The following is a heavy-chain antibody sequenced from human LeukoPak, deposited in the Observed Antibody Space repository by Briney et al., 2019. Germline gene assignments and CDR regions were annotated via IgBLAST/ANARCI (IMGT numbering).Heavy chain of an antibody. CDR2: IRYDGSNK. CDR3: AKDQGYSRGRFDY. J-gene: IGHJ4*02. D-gene: IGHD6-13*01. V-gene: IGHV3-30*02. Sequence: GGSLRLSCAASGFTFSSYGMHWVRQAPGKGLEWVAFIRYDGSNKYYADSVKGRFTISRDNSKNTLYLQMNSLRAEDTAVYYCAKDQGYSRGRFDYWGQGTLVTVSS. CDR1: GFTFSSYG.